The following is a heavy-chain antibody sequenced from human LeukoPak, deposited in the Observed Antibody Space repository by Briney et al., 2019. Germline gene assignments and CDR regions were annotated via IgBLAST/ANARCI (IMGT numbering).Heavy chain of an antibody. D-gene: IGHD1-26*01. Sequence: GASVKVSCTASGYTFINYGIIWVRQAPGQRLEYMGWISDYNGNINYAQNFQGRVTMTTDTSTNTVYMELRSLRSDDTAMYYCARGGGRDSGRENDFWGQGTLVTVSS. V-gene: IGHV1-18*01. CDR1: GYTFINYG. CDR3: ARGGGRDSGRENDF. J-gene: IGHJ4*02. CDR2: ISDYNGNI.